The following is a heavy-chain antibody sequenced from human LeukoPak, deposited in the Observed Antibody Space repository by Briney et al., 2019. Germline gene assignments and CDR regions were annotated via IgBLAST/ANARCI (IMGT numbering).Heavy chain of an antibody. V-gene: IGHV1-2*02. D-gene: IGHD3-10*01. Sequence: ASVKVSCKASRYTFTGYYMHWVRQAPGQGLEWMGWINPNSGGTNYAQKFQGRVTMTRDTSISTAYMELSRLRSDDTAVYYCAREERITMVRGVIRGGYWGQGTLVTVSS. J-gene: IGHJ4*02. CDR2: INPNSGGT. CDR1: RYTFTGYY. CDR3: AREERITMVRGVIRGGY.